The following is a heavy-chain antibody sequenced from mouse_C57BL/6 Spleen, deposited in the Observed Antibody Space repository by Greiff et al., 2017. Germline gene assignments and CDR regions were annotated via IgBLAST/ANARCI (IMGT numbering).Heavy chain of an antibody. CDR3: TRDRSNYEAMDY. Sequence: EVNVVESGAGLVKPGGSLKLSCAASGFTFSSYAMSWVRQPPEKRLEWVAYISSGGDYIYYADTVKGRFTISRDNARNPLYLQMSRLKSEDTAMYYCTRDRSNYEAMDYWGQGASVTVSS. CDR2: ISSGGDYI. CDR1: GFTFSSYA. D-gene: IGHD2-5*01. V-gene: IGHV5-9-1*02. J-gene: IGHJ4*01.